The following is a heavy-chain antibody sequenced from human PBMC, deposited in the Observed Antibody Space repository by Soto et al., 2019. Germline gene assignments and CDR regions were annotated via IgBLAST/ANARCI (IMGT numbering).Heavy chain of an antibody. CDR2: INSDGSST. J-gene: IGHJ4*02. V-gene: IGHV3-74*01. CDR1: GFTFRTYR. CDR3: ATGHSSDWYYTFAH. Sequence: EVQLVESGGGLVQPGGSLRLSCAASGFTFRTYRMHWVRQAPGKGLVWVSRINSDGSSTNYADSVKGRFTISRDNAKNTLYLHMDSLRAEDTAVYYCATGHSSDWYYTFAHWGQGIVVTVSS. D-gene: IGHD6-19*01.